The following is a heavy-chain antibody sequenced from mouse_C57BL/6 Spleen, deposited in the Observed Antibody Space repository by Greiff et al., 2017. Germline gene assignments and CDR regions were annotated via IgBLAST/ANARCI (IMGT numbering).Heavy chain of an antibody. V-gene: IGHV2-5*01. J-gene: IGHJ4*01. Sequence: QVQLKESGPGLVQPSQSLSITCTVSGFSLTSYGVHWVRQSPGKGLEWLGVIWRGGSTDYNAAFMSRLSITKDNSKSQVFFKMNSLQADDTAIYYCAKRGTFTIHYAMDYWGQGTSVTVSS. CDR1: GFSLTSYG. D-gene: IGHD1-1*02. CDR3: AKRGTFTIHYAMDY. CDR2: IWRGGST.